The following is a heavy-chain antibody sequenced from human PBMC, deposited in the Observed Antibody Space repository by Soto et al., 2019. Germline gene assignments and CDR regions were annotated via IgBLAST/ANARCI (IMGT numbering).Heavy chain of an antibody. J-gene: IGHJ2*01. CDR1: GFTFSSYT. Sequence: GGSLRLSCAASGFTFSSYTMNWVRQAPGKGLQWVSYISISSSTIYYADSVKGRFTISRDNAKNSLYLQMNSLRAEDTAVYYCAREGGGYYGSGSSNPFFDLWGRRTLVTVSS. V-gene: IGHV3-48*01. D-gene: IGHD3-10*01. CDR3: AREGGGYYGSGSSNPFFDL. CDR2: ISISSSTI.